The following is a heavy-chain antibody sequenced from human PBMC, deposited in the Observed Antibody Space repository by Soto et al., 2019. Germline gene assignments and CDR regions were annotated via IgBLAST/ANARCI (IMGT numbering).Heavy chain of an antibody. CDR1: GFTFSSYA. CDR3: AREDWFGELSFDY. Sequence: VGSLRLSCAASGFTFSSYAMHWVRQAPGKGLEWVAVISYDGSNKYYADSVKGRFTISRDNSKNTLYLQMNSLRAEDTAVYYCAREDWFGELSFDYWGQGTLVTVSS. CDR2: ISYDGSNK. V-gene: IGHV3-30-3*01. D-gene: IGHD3-10*01. J-gene: IGHJ4*02.